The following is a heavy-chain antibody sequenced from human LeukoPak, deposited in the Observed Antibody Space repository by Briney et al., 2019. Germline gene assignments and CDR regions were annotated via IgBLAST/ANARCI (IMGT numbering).Heavy chain of an antibody. V-gene: IGHV4-39*01. Sequence: PSETLSLTCTVSGGSLSSSSYYWGWIRQPPGKGLEWIGSIYYSGSTYYNPSLKSRVTISVDTSNNQFSLKLSSVTAADTAVYYCARHGSGSSDPYTWFDPWGQGTLVTVSS. CDR2: IYYSGST. CDR3: ARHGSGSSDPYTWFDP. D-gene: IGHD6-6*01. J-gene: IGHJ5*02. CDR1: GGSLSSSSYY.